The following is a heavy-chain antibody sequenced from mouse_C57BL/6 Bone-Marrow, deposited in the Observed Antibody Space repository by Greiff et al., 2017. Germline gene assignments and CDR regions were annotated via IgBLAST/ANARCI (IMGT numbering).Heavy chain of an antibody. D-gene: IGHD1-1*01. Sequence: QVQLQQSGAELVRPGASVTLSCKASGYTFTDYEMHWVKQTPVHGLEWIGAIDPETGGTAYTQKFKGKAILTADKSSSTAYMEIRSLTSDDSAVYYWTRRIAITTVVSDYAMDYWGQGTSVTVSS. CDR3: TRRIAITTVVSDYAMDY. CDR1: GYTFTDYE. V-gene: IGHV1-15*01. CDR2: IDPETGGT. J-gene: IGHJ4*01.